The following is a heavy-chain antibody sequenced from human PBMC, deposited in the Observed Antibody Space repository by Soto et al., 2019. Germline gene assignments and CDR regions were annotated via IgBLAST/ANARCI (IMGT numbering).Heavy chain of an antibody. CDR2: IYYSGST. V-gene: IGHV4-59*08. CDR3: ARLGYSYGQGYYGMDV. Sequence: QVQLQESGPGLVKPSETLSLTCTVSGGSISSYYWSWIRQPPGKGLEWIGYIYYSGSTNYNPSLKSRVTIAVDTSTNQCSLKLSSVTAADTAVYYCARLGYSYGQGYYGMDVWGQGTTVTVSS. J-gene: IGHJ6*02. D-gene: IGHD5-18*01. CDR1: GGSISSYY.